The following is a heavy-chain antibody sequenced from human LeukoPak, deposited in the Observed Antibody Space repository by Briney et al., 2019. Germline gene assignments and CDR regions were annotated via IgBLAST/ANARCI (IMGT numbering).Heavy chain of an antibody. Sequence: GGSLRLSCEASGFTFSSHWMTWVRQAPGKGLEWVANINQAGSEKYYVDSVKGRFTVSRDNAKNSLYLQMNSLRAEDTAVYYCAWGGYSSGPEWGQGTLVTVSS. CDR3: AWGGYSSGPE. D-gene: IGHD3-22*01. V-gene: IGHV3-7*04. CDR1: GFTFSSHW. J-gene: IGHJ4*02. CDR2: INQAGSEK.